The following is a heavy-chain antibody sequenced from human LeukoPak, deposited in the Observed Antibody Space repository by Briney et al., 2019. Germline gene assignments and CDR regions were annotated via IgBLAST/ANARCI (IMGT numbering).Heavy chain of an antibody. CDR2: INHSGST. V-gene: IGHV4-34*01. CDR3: ASYAKDIVVLPAASIYWYFDP. CDR1: GGSFSGYY. Sequence: SETLSLTCAVYGGSFSGYYWSWIRQPPGKGLEWIGEINHSGSTNYNPSLKSRVTISVDTSKNQFSLKLSSVTAADTAVYYCASYAKDIVVLPAASIYWYFDPWGRGTLVTVSS. J-gene: IGHJ2*01. D-gene: IGHD2-2*01.